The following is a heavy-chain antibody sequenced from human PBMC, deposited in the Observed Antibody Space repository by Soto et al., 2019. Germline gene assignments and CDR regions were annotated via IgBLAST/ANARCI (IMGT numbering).Heavy chain of an antibody. CDR2: IIPIFGTA. J-gene: IGHJ4*02. V-gene: IGHV1-69*06. Sequence: QVQLVQSLAEVKKPGSSVKVSCKASGGTFSSYAISWVRQAPGQGLEWMGGIIPIFGTANYAEKSQGRVTIIAPKSTSTAYMQLSSLRSEDTAVYYCAREGGGSYFDYWGQGTLVTVSS. CDR1: GGTFSSYA. CDR3: AREGGGSYFDY. D-gene: IGHD1-26*01.